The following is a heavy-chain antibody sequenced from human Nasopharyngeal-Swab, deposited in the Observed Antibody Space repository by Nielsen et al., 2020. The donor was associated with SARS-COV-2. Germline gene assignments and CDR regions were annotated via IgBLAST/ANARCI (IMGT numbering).Heavy chain of an antibody. CDR1: GGSFSGYY. D-gene: IGHD3-3*01. CDR3: ARGCTISGVNYGMDV. Sequence: SETLSLTCAVYGGSFSGYYWSWIRQPPGKGLEWIGEINHSGSTNYNPSLKSRVTISVDTSKNQFSLKLSSVTAADTAVYYCARGCTISGVNYGMDVWGQGTTVTVSS. V-gene: IGHV4-34*01. CDR2: INHSGST. J-gene: IGHJ6*02.